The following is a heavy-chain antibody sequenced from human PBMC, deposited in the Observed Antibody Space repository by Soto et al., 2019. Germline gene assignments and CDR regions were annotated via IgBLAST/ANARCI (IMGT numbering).Heavy chain of an antibody. CDR1: GYTFTSYA. Sequence: QVQLVQSGAEEKKPGASVKVSCKASGYTFTSYAMHWVRQAPGQRLEWMGWINAGNGNTKYSQKFQGRVTITRDTSASTDYMELSSLSSEDTAVYYCARAVGGPTSNLDYWGQGTLVTVSS. CDR3: ARAVGGPTSNLDY. V-gene: IGHV1-3*05. D-gene: IGHD3-16*01. J-gene: IGHJ4*02. CDR2: INAGNGNT.